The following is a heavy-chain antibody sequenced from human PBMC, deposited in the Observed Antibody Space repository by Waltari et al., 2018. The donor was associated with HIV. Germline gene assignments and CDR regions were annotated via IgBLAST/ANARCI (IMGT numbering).Heavy chain of an antibody. V-gene: IGHV3-33*01. CDR1: GLTLSSYG. Sequence: QVQLVESGGGVVQLGRSMRLSCARSGLTLSSYGWHWVRQAPGKGLEWVTVIWYDGSKKYYADSVKGRFTISRDNSKNTLYLQMNSLRIEDTAVYYCARKYSSSWGAPFDYWGQGTLVTVSS. D-gene: IGHD6-13*01. J-gene: IGHJ4*02. CDR2: IWYDGSKK. CDR3: ARKYSSSWGAPFDY.